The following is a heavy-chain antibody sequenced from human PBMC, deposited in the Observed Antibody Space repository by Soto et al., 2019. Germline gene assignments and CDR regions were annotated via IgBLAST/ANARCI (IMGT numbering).Heavy chain of an antibody. CDR3: ARAAEGSSSWYRDYYYYYGMDV. Sequence: SETLSLTCTASGGSISSSSYYWGWIRQPPGKGLEWIGSIYYSGSTYYNPSLKSRVTISVDTSKNQFSLKLSSVTAADTAVYYCARAAEGSSSWYRDYYYYYGMDVWGQGTTVTVSS. CDR2: IYYSGST. CDR1: GGSISSSSYY. D-gene: IGHD6-13*01. J-gene: IGHJ6*02. V-gene: IGHV4-39*01.